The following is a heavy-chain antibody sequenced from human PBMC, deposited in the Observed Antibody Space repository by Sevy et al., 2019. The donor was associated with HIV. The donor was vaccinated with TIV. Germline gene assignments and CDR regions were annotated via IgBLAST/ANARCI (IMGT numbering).Heavy chain of an antibody. V-gene: IGHV3-30*18. D-gene: IGHD4-17*01. J-gene: IGHJ4*02. CDR2: ISYDGSNK. CDR3: SKDRDPYGDPYFFDY. Sequence: GGSLRLSCAASGFTFSGYGMHWVRQAPGKGLEWVAVISYDGSNKYYADSVKGRFTISRDNSQNTLSLQMTSLRAEDTAVYYCSKDRDPYGDPYFFDYWGQGTLVTVSS. CDR1: GFTFSGYG.